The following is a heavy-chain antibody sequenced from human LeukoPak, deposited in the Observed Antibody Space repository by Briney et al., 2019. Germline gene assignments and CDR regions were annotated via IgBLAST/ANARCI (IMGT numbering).Heavy chain of an antibody. CDR2: INPNSGGT. J-gene: IGHJ5*02. D-gene: IGHD2-21*01. Sequence: ASLKVSCKTSGYSFTDYYMHWVRQAPGQGLEWMGWINPNSGGTSSAQKFQGRVTMTRDTSITTVYMEVSWLSSDDTPIYYCARADRLHGGPYLIGPWGQGTLVTVSS. V-gene: IGHV1-2*02. CDR3: ARADRLHGGPYLIGP. CDR1: GYSFTDYY.